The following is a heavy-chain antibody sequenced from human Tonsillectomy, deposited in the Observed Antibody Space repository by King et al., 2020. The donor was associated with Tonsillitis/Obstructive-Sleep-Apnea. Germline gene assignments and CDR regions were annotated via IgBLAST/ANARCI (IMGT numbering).Heavy chain of an antibody. Sequence: VQLVESGGGLLKPGGSLRLSCVVSGFTFSNAWMSWVRQAPGKGLEWFGRIKSKTDGGTTDYAAPVKGRFTISRDDSKNTLYLQMNSLKTEDTAMYYCTARKQFDNWGQGTLVTVSS. V-gene: IGHV3-15*01. CDR2: IKSKTDGGTT. CDR1: GFTFSNAW. CDR3: TARKQFDN. D-gene: IGHD1/OR15-1a*01. J-gene: IGHJ4*02.